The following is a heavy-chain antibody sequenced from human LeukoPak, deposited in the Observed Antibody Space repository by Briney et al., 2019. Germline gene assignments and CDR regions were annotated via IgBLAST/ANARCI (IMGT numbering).Heavy chain of an antibody. J-gene: IGHJ4*02. V-gene: IGHV4-34*01. D-gene: IGHD6-13*01. Sequence: PSETLSLTCAVYGGSFSGYYWSWIRQPPGKGLEWIGEINHSGSTNYNPSLKSRATISVDTSKNQFSLKLSSVTAADTAVYYCAREAYSSSWYFFDYWGQGTLVTVSS. CDR1: GGSFSGYY. CDR2: INHSGST. CDR3: AREAYSSSWYFFDY.